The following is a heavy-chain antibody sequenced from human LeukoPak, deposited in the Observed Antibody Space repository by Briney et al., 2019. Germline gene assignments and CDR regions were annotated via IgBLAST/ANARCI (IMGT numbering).Heavy chain of an antibody. Sequence: PGGSLRLSCAASGFTVSSNYMSWVRQAPGKGLEWVSVIYSGGSTYYADSVKGRFTISRDNSKNKLYLQMNSLRAEDTAGYYWARAKGFGEFFPWGHGNPGTVSS. CDR2: IYSGGST. CDR1: GFTVSSNY. V-gene: IGHV3-53*01. D-gene: IGHD3-16*01. J-gene: IGHJ5*02. CDR3: ARAKGFGEFFP.